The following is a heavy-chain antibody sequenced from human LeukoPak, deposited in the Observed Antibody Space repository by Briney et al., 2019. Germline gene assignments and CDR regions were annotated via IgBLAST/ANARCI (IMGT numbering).Heavy chain of an antibody. D-gene: IGHD1-26*01. CDR3: ATDRNSGKYYDY. V-gene: IGHV3-30*04. CDR1: GFTFSRYT. J-gene: IGHJ4*02. CDR2: IYYDGSNQ. Sequence: QPGGSLRLSCAASGFTFSRYTLHWVRQAPGKGLEWVAVIYYDGSNQYYADSVKGRFTVSRDNAKNTLYLQMDSLRAEDTAVYYCATDRNSGKYYDYWGQGTLVTVSS.